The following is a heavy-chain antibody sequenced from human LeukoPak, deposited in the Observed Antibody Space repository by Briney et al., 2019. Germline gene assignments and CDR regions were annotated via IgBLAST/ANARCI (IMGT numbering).Heavy chain of an antibody. D-gene: IGHD6-13*01. J-gene: IGHJ4*02. CDR1: GFTFSSYW. CDR2: IKQDGSEK. CDR3: ARGHIAAAAPAY. V-gene: IGHV3-7*01. Sequence: PGGSLRLSCAASGFTFSSYWMSWVRQAPGKGLEWVANIKQDGSEKNYVDSVKGRFTISRDNAKNSLYLQMNSLRDEDTAVYYCARGHIAAAAPAYWGQGTLVTVSS.